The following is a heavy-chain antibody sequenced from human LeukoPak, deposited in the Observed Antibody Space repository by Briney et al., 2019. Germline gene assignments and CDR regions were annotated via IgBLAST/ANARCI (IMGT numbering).Heavy chain of an antibody. V-gene: IGHV4-4*07. Sequence: SETLSLTCTVSGGSISSYYWSWIRQPAGKGLEWIGRIYTSGSTNYNPSLKSRVTMSVDTSKNQFSLKLSSVTAADTAVYYCARHAVPLGYCSSTRCYEPLDYWGQGTLVTVSS. J-gene: IGHJ4*02. D-gene: IGHD2-2*01. CDR1: GGSISSYY. CDR3: ARHAVPLGYCSSTRCYEPLDY. CDR2: IYTSGST.